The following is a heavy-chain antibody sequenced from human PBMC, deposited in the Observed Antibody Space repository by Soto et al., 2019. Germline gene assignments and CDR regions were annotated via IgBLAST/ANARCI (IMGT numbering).Heavy chain of an antibody. CDR3: ARVGPGSEFYDYVWGSYRPHPGFDY. CDR2: ISASNGNT. V-gene: IGHV1-18*01. D-gene: IGHD3-16*02. Sequence: QVQLVQSGAEVKNSGASVKVSCKASGYTFTSYGFSWVRQAPGQGLEWMGWISASNGNTNYAQKLQGRVTMTTDTSTGTAYMELRSLRSDDTATYYCARVGPGSEFYDYVWGSYRPHPGFDYWGQGTLVTVSS. CDR1: GYTFTSYG. J-gene: IGHJ4*02.